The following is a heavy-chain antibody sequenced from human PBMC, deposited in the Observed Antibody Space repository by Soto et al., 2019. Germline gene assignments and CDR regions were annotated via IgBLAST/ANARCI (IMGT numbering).Heavy chain of an antibody. V-gene: IGHV1-69*13. Sequence: ASVKVSCKASGGTFSSYAISWVRQAPGQGLEWMGGIIPIFGTANYAQKFQGRVTITADESTSTAYMELSSLRSEDTAVYYCARGVAAAGYSYYGMDVWCQGTSVTVS. CDR3: ARGVAAAGYSYYGMDV. CDR1: GGTFSSYA. J-gene: IGHJ6*02. CDR2: IIPIFGTA. D-gene: IGHD6-13*01.